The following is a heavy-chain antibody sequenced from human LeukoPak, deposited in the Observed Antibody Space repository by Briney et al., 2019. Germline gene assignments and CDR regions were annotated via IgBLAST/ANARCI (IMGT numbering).Heavy chain of an antibody. CDR2: ISSSGSTI. CDR1: GFTFSSYE. CDR3: ASLTGYSSSPTPVY. J-gene: IGHJ4*02. Sequence: GGSLRLSCAASGFTFSSYEMNWVRQAPGKGLEWVSYISSSGSTIYYADSVKGRFTISRDNAKNSLYLQMNSLRAEDTAVYYCASLTGYSSSPTPVYWGQGTLVTVSS. V-gene: IGHV3-48*03. D-gene: IGHD6-13*01.